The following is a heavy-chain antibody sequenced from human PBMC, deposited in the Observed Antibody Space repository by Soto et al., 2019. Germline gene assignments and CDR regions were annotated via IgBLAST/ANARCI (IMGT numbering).Heavy chain of an antibody. V-gene: IGHV1-69*01. CDR3: ARSQGGSSSLDIYYYYYYGMDV. CDR1: GGTFSTYA. D-gene: IGHD2-15*01. Sequence: QVKLVQSGAEVKKPGSSVKVSCKAPGGTFSTYAISWVRQAPGQGLEWMGGVIPIFGTPKYAQKFQGRVTITADESTSTGYMERRSLRSEDTAVYYCARSQGGSSSLDIYYYYYYGMDVWGQGTTVTVSS. CDR2: VIPIFGTP. J-gene: IGHJ6*02.